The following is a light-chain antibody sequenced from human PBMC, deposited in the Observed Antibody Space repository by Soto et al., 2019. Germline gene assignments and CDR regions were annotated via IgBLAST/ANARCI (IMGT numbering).Light chain of an antibody. CDR3: QQYNNWPRT. V-gene: IGKV3D-15*01. CDR1: QRGSSY. Sequence: EIALTQSPTPLSLSPGERATLSCMASQRGSSYLAWYQQKPGQAPRLLIYDASYRATGISARFSGSGSGTEFTLTINSLQSEDFAVYYCQQYNNWPRTFGQGTKVDIK. CDR2: DAS. J-gene: IGKJ1*01.